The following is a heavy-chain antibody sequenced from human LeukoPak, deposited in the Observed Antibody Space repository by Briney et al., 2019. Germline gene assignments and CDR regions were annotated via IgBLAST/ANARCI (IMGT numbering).Heavy chain of an antibody. CDR2: IGTAGDT. Sequence: PGGSLRLSCAASGFTFSSYDMHWVRRATGKGLEWVSAIGTAGDTYYPGSVKGRFTISRENAKNSLYLQMNSLRAEDTAVYYCARDLVVPAAYYYGMDVWGQGTTVTVSS. CDR3: ARDLVVPAAYYYGMDV. J-gene: IGHJ6*02. V-gene: IGHV3-13*01. CDR1: GFTFSSYD. D-gene: IGHD2-2*01.